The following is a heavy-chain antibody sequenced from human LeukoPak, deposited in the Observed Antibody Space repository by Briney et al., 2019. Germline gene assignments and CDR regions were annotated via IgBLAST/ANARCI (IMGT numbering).Heavy chain of an antibody. V-gene: IGHV4-39*01. CDR2: IYYSGST. CDR1: GGSISSSSYY. D-gene: IGHD2-15*01. CDR3: ARQDVVVVAATPDVFDY. Sequence: PSETLSLTCTVSGGSISSSSYYWGWIRQPPGQGLEWIGSIYYSGSTYYNPSLKSRVTISVDTSKNQFSLKLSSVTAADTAVYYCARQDVVVVAATPDVFDYWRQGTLVTVSS. J-gene: IGHJ4*02.